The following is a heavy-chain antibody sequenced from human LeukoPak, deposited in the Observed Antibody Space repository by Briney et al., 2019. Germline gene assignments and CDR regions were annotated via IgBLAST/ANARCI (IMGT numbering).Heavy chain of an antibody. CDR1: GFTFSSYA. V-gene: IGHV3-30-3*01. CDR3: AGRGLVVVTATFFDY. CDR2: ISYDGSNK. D-gene: IGHD2-21*02. J-gene: IGHJ4*02. Sequence: GGSLRLSCAASGFTFSSYAMHGVRQAPGKGLEWVAVISYDGSNKYYADSVKGRFTISRDNSKNTLYLQMNSLRAEDTAVYYCAGRGLVVVTATFFDYWGQGTLVTVSS.